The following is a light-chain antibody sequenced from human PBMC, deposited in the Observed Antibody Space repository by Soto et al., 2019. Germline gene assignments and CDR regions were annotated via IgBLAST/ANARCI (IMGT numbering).Light chain of an antibody. J-gene: IGLJ2*01. CDR2: QDS. V-gene: IGLV3-1*01. CDR3: QAWDSSIAEV. Sequence: SYELTQPPSVSVSPGQTASITCSGDKLGDKYACWYQQKPGQSPVLVIYQDSKRPSGIPERFSGSNSGNTATLTISGTQAMDEADYYRQAWDSSIAEVFGGGTKLTVL. CDR1: KLGDKY.